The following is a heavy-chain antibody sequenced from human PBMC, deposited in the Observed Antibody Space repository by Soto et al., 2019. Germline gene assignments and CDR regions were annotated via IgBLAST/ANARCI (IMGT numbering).Heavy chain of an antibody. D-gene: IGHD3-16*02. J-gene: IGHJ6*01. CDR1: GFTFGNYA. V-gene: IGHV3-49*03. CDR2: IRSKAYGGTT. CDR3: TRGNRTYGMDV. Sequence: LTLSCTACGFTFGNYAMSWFRLAPGKGLEWVGFIRSKAYGGTTEWAASVRGRFTFSRDDSKRIAYLQMNSLKTEDTGVYWCTRGNRTYGMDVWGQGTTVTVSS.